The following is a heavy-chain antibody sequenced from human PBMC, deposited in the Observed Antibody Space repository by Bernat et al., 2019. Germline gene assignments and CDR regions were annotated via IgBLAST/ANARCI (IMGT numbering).Heavy chain of an antibody. CDR3: VMSSSGWYGD. V-gene: IGHV3-64D*06. CDR2: ITDNGGNT. D-gene: IGHD6-19*01. J-gene: IGHJ4*02. CDR1: GFSFSTYA. Sequence: EVQLVESGGGLVQPGGSLRLSCSASGFSFSTYAMHWVRQAPGKGLEYVSAITDNGGNTYYAGSVAGRFTISRDNSKNTLNLQMSSLRVEDTAVYYCVMSSSGWYGDWGRGTLVTVSS.